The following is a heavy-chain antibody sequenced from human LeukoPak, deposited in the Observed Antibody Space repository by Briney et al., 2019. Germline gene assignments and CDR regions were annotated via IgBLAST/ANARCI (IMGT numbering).Heavy chain of an antibody. CDR2: IIPIFGTA. CDR1: GGTFSSYA. CDR3: ARGLGSYYYYYGMDV. V-gene: IGHV1-69*13. Sequence: GASVKVSCKASGGTFSSYAISWVRKAPGQGLEWMGGIIPIFGTANYAQKFQGRVTITADESTSTAYMELSSLRSEDTAVYYCARGLGSYYYYYGMDVWGQGTTVTVSS. J-gene: IGHJ6*02. D-gene: IGHD1-26*01.